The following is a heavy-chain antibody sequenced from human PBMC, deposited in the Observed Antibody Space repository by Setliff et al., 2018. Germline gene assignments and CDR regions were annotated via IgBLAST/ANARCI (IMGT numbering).Heavy chain of an antibody. CDR2: INPDTGYS. CDR3: ATQTAAYYFGY. CDR1: GYTFTGPY. V-gene: IGHV1-2*02. D-gene: IGHD6-13*01. J-gene: IGHJ4*02. Sequence: ASVKVSCKASGYTFTGPYMHWVRQAPGQGLEWMGWINPDTGYSKYAQKFQGRVTLTRDTSLTTAYMELRSLTSDDTAVYYCATQTAAYYFGYWGQGALVTVS.